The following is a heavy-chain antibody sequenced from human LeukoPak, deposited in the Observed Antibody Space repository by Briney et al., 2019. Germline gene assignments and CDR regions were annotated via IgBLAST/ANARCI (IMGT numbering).Heavy chain of an antibody. CDR3: ARRGISAPFDY. D-gene: IGHD6-6*01. V-gene: IGHV3-48*01. CDR2: ISGSSSTI. Sequence: GGSLRLSCAASGFTFSYYAMHWVRQAPGKGLEWVSYISGSSSTIYYADSVKGRFTISRDNAKNSLYQQVNSLRAEDTAVYYCARRGISAPFDYWGQGTLVTVSS. CDR1: GFTFSYYA. J-gene: IGHJ4*02.